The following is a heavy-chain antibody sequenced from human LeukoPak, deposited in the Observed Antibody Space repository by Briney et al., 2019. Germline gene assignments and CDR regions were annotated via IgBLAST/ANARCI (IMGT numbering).Heavy chain of an antibody. CDR2: ISGGGGGT. V-gene: IGHV3-23*01. J-gene: IGHJ4*02. CDR3: AKGASSLGDY. Sequence: GGSLRLSCAASGFTFSSYAMSWVRQAPGKGLEWVSAISGGGGGTFYADSVKGRFVISRDNSKNTLYLQMNSLRVEDTAVYYCAKGASSLGDYWGQGTLVTVSS. CDR1: GFTFSSYA. D-gene: IGHD6-13*01.